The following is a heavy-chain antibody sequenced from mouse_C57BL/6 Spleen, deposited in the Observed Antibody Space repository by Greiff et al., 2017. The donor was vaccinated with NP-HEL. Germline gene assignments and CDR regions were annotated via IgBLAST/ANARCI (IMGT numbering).Heavy chain of an antibody. CDR3: ARYGYDGYYWYFDV. CDR1: GFTFTDYY. D-gene: IGHD2-3*01. CDR2: IRNKANGYTT. V-gene: IGHV7-3*01. J-gene: IGHJ1*03. Sequence: EVQVVESGGGLVQPGGSLSLSCAASGFTFTDYYMSWVRQPPGKALEWLGFIRNKANGYTTEYSASVKGRFTISSDTSQSLLYLPMNALRAEDSATYYCARYGYDGYYWYFDVWGTGTTVTVSS.